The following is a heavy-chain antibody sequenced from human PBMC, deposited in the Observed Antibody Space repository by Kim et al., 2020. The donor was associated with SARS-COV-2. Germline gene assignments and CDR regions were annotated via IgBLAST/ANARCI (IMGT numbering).Heavy chain of an antibody. CDR2: IYPGDSDT. J-gene: IGHJ4*02. CDR1: GYSFTSYW. CDR3: ARRGLRKGSGSYLSESPLDY. D-gene: IGHD3-10*01. V-gene: IGHV5-51*01. Sequence: GESLKISCKGSGYSFTSYWIGWVRQMPGKGLEWMGIIYPGDSDTRYSPSFQGQVTISADKSISTAYLQWSSLKASDTAMYYCARRGLRKGSGSYLSESPLDYWGQGTLVTVSS.